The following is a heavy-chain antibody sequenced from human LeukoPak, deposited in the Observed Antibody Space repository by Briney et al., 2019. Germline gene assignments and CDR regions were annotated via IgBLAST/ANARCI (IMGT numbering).Heavy chain of an antibody. CDR2: MNPNSGNT. D-gene: IGHD1-7*01. V-gene: IGHV1-8*03. CDR1: GYTSTSYD. CDR3: AIMALPDDAFDV. J-gene: IGHJ3*01. Sequence: ASVKVSCKAAGYTSTSYDINWVRQAPGQGLEWMGWMNPNSGNTGYAQKFQGRITITRNTSVRTAYMELSSLRSEDTAVYYCAIMALPDDAFDVWGQGTMVTVSS.